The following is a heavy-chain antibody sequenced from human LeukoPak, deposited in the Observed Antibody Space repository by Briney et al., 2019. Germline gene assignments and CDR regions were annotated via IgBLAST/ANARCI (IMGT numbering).Heavy chain of an antibody. D-gene: IGHD3-16*01. CDR1: GYSFTGYF. V-gene: IGHV1-2*02. CDR2: INPNSGDT. J-gene: IGHJ6*02. Sequence: ASVTVSCMASGYSFTGYFMQWVRQAPGQGLEWMGWINPNSGDTNYAQKFQGRVTVTRDTSISTAYMELSRLRSDDAAVYYCARRFYYAMDVWGQGTTVTVSS. CDR3: ARRFYYAMDV.